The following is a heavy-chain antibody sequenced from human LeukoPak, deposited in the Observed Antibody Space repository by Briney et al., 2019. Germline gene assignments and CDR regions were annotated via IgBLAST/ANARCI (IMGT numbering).Heavy chain of an antibody. D-gene: IGHD1-26*01. CDR1: GYTLTELS. CDR2: FDPEDGET. Sequence: ASVKVSCKVSGYTLTELSMHWVRQAPGKGPEWMGGFDPEDGETIYAQKFRGRVTMTEDTSTDTAYMELSSLRSEDTAVYYCATTRLKKVGATYFDYWGQGTLVTVSS. V-gene: IGHV1-24*01. CDR3: ATTRLKKVGATYFDY. J-gene: IGHJ4*02.